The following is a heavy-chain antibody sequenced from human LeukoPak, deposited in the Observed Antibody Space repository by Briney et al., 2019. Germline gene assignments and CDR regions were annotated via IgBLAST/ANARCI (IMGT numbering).Heavy chain of an antibody. Sequence: GGSLRLSCAASGFTFSDYYMSWIRQAPGKGLEWVSVISGSGGITYYADSVKGRFTISRDNSKNTLYLQMNSLRVEDTAIYYCAKDRGIAVAGTLFDYWGQGTLVTVSS. CDR2: ISGSGGIT. CDR1: GFTFSDYY. V-gene: IGHV3-23*01. CDR3: AKDRGIAVAGTLFDY. D-gene: IGHD6-19*01. J-gene: IGHJ4*02.